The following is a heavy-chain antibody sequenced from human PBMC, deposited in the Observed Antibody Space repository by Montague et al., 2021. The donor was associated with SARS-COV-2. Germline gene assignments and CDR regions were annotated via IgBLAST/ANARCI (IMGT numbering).Heavy chain of an antibody. D-gene: IGHD3-16*02. CDR1: GGSISSSSYY. Sequence: SETLSLTCTVSGGSISSSSYYWGWIRQPPGKGLGWIGSIYYSGSTYYNPSLKSRVTISVDASKNQFSLKLSSVTAADTAVYYCARALIMITFGGVIAHWFDPWGQGTLVTVSS. V-gene: IGHV4-39*07. CDR3: ARALIMITFGGVIAHWFDP. J-gene: IGHJ5*02. CDR2: IYYSGST.